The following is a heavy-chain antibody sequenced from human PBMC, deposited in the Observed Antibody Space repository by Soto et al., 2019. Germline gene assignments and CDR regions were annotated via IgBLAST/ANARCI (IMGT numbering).Heavy chain of an antibody. CDR2: IIPIFGST. CDR3: AMRSDMATTTLICFDP. J-gene: IGHJ5*02. CDR1: GSTFSTYP. D-gene: IGHD3-9*01. V-gene: IGHV1-69*06. Sequence: QGQLVQSGAEVKKPGTSVKVSCKAAGSTFSTYPISWERQAPGQGLEWSGVIIPIFGSTNYALKFLARATITADKARSTASMELSRVTSEETRLYYCAMRSDMATTTLICFDPWGRGTLVTVAS.